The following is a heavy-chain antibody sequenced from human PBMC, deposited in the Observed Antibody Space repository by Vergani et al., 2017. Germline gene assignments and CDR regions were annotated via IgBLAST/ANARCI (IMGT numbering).Heavy chain of an antibody. Sequence: QVQLVQSGAEVKKPGASVKVSCKASGYTFTSYYMHWVRQAPGQGLEWMGIINPSGGSTSYAQKFQGRVTMTRDTSTSTVYMELSSLRSEDTAVYYCARDPGSSSHYYYYMDVWGKGTTVTVSS. CDR3: ARDPGSSSHYYYYMDV. CDR2: INPSGGST. D-gene: IGHD6-6*01. CDR1: GYTFTSYY. J-gene: IGHJ6*03. V-gene: IGHV1-46*03.